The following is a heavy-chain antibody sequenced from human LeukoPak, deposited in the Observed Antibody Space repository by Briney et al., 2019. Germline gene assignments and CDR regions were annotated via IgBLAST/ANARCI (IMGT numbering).Heavy chain of an antibody. CDR2: IYYSGST. V-gene: IGHV4-59*01. CDR3: ARVASGYDVFDI. CDR1: GGSISGYY. D-gene: IGHD3-3*01. Sequence: SETLSLTCTVSGGSISGYYWSWIRQPPGKGLEWIGYIYYSGSTSYNPSLKSRVTMSVDTSKNQFSLKLSSVTAADTAVFYCARVASGYDVFDIWGQGTMVTVSS. J-gene: IGHJ3*02.